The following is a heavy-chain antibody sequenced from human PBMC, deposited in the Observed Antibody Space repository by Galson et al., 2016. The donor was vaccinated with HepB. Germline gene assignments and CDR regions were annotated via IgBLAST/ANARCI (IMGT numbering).Heavy chain of an antibody. CDR3: ARTVGAVSPLLIDY. J-gene: IGHJ4*02. Sequence: TLSLTCTVSGGSISSGGYYSSWIRQHPGKGLEWIGYIYYSGSSYYNPSLKSRVTISVDTSKNRFSLKLSSVTAADTAVYYCARTVGAVSPLLIDYWGQGTLVTVSS. V-gene: IGHV4-31*03. D-gene: IGHD1-26*01. CDR2: IYYSGSS. CDR1: GGSISSGGYY.